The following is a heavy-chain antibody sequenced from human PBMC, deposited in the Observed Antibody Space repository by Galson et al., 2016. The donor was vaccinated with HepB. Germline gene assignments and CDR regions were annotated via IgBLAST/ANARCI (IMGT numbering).Heavy chain of an antibody. V-gene: IGHV4-31*03. Sequence: TLSLTCTVSGGSISSGGYYWSWIRQHPGKGLEWIGYIYYSGSTYYNPSLKSRVTISVDTSKNQFSLKLSSVTAADTAVYYCASCGYSGYDFNFDYWGQGTLVTVSS. CDR1: GGSISSGGYY. J-gene: IGHJ4*02. CDR2: IYYSGST. D-gene: IGHD5-12*01. CDR3: ASCGYSGYDFNFDY.